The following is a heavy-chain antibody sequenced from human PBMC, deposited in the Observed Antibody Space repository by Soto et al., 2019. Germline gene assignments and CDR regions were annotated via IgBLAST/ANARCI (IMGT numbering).Heavy chain of an antibody. V-gene: IGHV3-23*01. CDR3: AKDEGFLVLLFSYYYHYGMDG. CDR1: GFTFSSYA. D-gene: IGHD3-3*01. J-gene: IGHJ6*02. CDR2: ISGSGGST. Sequence: PGGSLRLSCAASGFTFSSYAMSWVRQAPGKGLEWVSAISGSGGSTYYADSVKGRFTISRDNSKNTLYLQMNSLRAEDTAVYYCAKDEGFLVLLFSYYYHYGMDGWGPGTTVTLFS.